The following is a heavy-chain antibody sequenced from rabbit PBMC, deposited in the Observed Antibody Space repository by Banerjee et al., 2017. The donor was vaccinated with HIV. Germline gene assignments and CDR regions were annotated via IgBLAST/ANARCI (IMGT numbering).Heavy chain of an antibody. V-gene: IGHV1S40*01. CDR3: GRDNYVGYDLNL. Sequence: QSLEESGGDLVKPGASLILTCTASGFSFSSSYYMCWGRQAPGKGLEWIARIYAASSDNTYDACGKDRRSTTTTSSTTTMPQKTTRLAADAAATYFSGRDNYVGYDLNLWGQGTLVTVS. J-gene: IGHJ3*01. CDR1: GFSFSSSYY. D-gene: IGHD6-1*01. CDR2: IYAASSDNT.